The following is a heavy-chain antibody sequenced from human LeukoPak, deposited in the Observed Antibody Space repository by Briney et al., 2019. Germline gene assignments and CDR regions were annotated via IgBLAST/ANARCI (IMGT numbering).Heavy chain of an antibody. D-gene: IGHD1-26*01. CDR3: ASHSGSYSAFDY. V-gene: IGHV1-69*13. CDR1: GGTFSSYA. J-gene: IGHJ4*02. Sequence: GASVKVSCKASGGTFSSYAISWVRQAPGQGLEWMGGIIPIFGTANYAQKFQGRVTITADESTSTAYMELSSLRSEDTAVYYCASHSGSYSAFDYWGQGTLVTVSS. CDR2: IIPIFGTA.